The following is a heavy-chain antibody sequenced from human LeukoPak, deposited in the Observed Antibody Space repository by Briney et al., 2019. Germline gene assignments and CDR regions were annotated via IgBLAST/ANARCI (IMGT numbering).Heavy chain of an antibody. CDR2: ISSSSSYI. CDR3: ARADSYGSSFDY. Sequence: PGGSLRLSCAASGFTFSSYSMNWVRQAPGKGLEWVSSISSSSSYIYYADSVKGRFTISRDNTKNSLYLQMNSLRAEDTAVYYCARADSYGSSFDYWGQGTLVTVSS. D-gene: IGHD5-18*01. J-gene: IGHJ4*02. V-gene: IGHV3-21*01. CDR1: GFTFSSYS.